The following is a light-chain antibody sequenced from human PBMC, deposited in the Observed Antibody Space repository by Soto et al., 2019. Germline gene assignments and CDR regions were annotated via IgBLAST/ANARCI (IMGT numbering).Light chain of an antibody. J-gene: IGKJ4*01. CDR3: QQRSIWPQIT. V-gene: IGKV3-11*01. Sequence: EIVLTQSPATLSLSPGERATLSCRASQSVSKYLAWYQQKPGQAPRLLIHDASNRATGIPARFSGSGSGTDFTLTFSSLEPEDFGVYYCQQRSIWPQITFGGGTKVENK. CDR2: DAS. CDR1: QSVSKY.